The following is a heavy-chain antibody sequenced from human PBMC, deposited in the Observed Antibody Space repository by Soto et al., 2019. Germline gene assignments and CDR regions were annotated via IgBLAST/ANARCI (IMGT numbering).Heavy chain of an antibody. CDR1: GFTFSSCS. V-gene: IGHV3-48*02. Sequence: EVQLVESGGGLVQPGGSLRLSCAASGFTFSSCSMNWVRQAPGKGLEWVSYISSSSNTIYYADSVKGRFTISRDNAKNSLCLQMNSLRDEDTAVYYCARDDSSGYYVRTFDYWGQGTLVTVSS. CDR3: ARDDSSGYYVRTFDY. J-gene: IGHJ4*02. CDR2: ISSSSNTI. D-gene: IGHD3-22*01.